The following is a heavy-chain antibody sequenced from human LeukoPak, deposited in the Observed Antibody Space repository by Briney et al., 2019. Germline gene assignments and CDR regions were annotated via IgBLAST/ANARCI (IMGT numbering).Heavy chain of an antibody. D-gene: IGHD3-3*01. CDR1: GFTFSGSA. CDR2: ISSSSSYI. CDR3: ARDLGDYDFWSGYGPGLTPFYYYGMDV. V-gene: IGHV3-21*01. Sequence: GGSLRLSCAASGFTFSGSAMHWVRQAPGKGLEWVSSISSSSSYIYYADSVKGRFTISRDNAKNSLYLQMNSLRAEDTAVYYCARDLGDYDFWSGYGPGLTPFYYYGMDVWGQETTVTVSS. J-gene: IGHJ6*02.